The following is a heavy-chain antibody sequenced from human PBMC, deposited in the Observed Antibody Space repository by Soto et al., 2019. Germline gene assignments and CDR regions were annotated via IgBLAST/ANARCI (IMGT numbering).Heavy chain of an antibody. CDR1: GFTFSSYA. V-gene: IGHV3-23*01. CDR2: ISGSGGST. CDR3: AKDPKAAIVVVITLDWFDP. J-gene: IGHJ5*02. Sequence: GGSLRLSCAASGFTFSSYAMSWVRQAPGKGLEWVSAISGSGGSTYYADSVKGRFTISRDNSKNTLYLQMNSLRAEDTAVYYCAKDPKAAIVVVITLDWFDPWGQGTLVTVSS. D-gene: IGHD3-22*01.